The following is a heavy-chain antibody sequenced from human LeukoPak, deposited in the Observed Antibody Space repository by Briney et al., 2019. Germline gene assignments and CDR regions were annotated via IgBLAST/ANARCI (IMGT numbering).Heavy chain of an antibody. D-gene: IGHD6-13*01. CDR1: GGSFSGYY. CDR3: GGSSSRYYHGMDV. J-gene: IGHJ6*04. V-gene: IGHV4-34*01. CDR2: INHSGST. Sequence: PSETLSLTCAVYGGSFSGYYWSWIRQPPGKGLEWIGEINHSGSTNYNPSLKSRVTISVDTSKNQFSLKLSSVTAADTAVYYCGGSSSRYYHGMDVWGKGTTVTVSS.